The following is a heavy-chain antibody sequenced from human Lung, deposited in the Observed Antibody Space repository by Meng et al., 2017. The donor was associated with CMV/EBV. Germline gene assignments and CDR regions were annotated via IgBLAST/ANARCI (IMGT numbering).Heavy chain of an antibody. J-gene: IGHJ4*02. CDR3: ARHNYLWGSYPLDY. CDR2: ISTRSSYI. Sequence: SLRLSXAASGFTFSSYTMNWVRQAPGKGLEWVSSISTRSSYIYYADSVKGRFTVSRDNAKNSLYLQMNSLRAEDTAVYYCARHNYLWGSYPLDYWGQGTLVTVSS. V-gene: IGHV3-21*01. CDR1: GFTFSSYT. D-gene: IGHD3-16*01.